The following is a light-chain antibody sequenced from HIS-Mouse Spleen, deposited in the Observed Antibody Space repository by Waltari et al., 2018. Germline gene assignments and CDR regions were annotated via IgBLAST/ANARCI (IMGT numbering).Light chain of an antibody. V-gene: IGLV2-23*01. CDR3: CSYAGSSTWV. Sequence: QSALTQPASVSGSPGQSITISCTGTSSDVGSYNLVSWYQQHPGKAPKRMIYEGSKRPSGVPNRFAGSKSGNTASLTIAGLQAEDEADYYCCSYAGSSTWVFGGGTKLTVL. J-gene: IGLJ3*02. CDR1: SSDVGSYNL. CDR2: EGS.